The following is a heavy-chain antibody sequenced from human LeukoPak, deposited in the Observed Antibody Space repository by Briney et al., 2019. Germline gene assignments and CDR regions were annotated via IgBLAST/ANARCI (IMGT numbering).Heavy chain of an antibody. Sequence: SETLSLTCTVSGGSISSYYWSWIRQPPGKGLEWIGYIYYSGSTNYNPSLKSRVTISVDTSKNQFSLKLGSVTAADTAVYYCARDPTEADYWGQGTLVTVSS. CDR2: IYYSGST. V-gene: IGHV4-59*12. J-gene: IGHJ4*02. CDR1: GGSISSYY. CDR3: ARDPTEADY.